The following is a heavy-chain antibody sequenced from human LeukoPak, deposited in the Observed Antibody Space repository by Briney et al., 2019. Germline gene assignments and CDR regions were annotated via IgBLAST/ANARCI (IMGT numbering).Heavy chain of an antibody. V-gene: IGHV3-15*01. Sequence: GGSLRLSCAASGXTFSKAWMTWVRQSPGKGLEWVGRVKSKSDGGTTDYAAPVKGRFTISRDDSKNTLYLQMKSLKADDTAVYYCATRGGSFSSNYWGQGTLVTVSS. J-gene: IGHJ1*01. CDR2: VKSKSDGGTT. CDR3: ATRGGSFSSNY. D-gene: IGHD2-15*01. CDR1: GXTFSKAW.